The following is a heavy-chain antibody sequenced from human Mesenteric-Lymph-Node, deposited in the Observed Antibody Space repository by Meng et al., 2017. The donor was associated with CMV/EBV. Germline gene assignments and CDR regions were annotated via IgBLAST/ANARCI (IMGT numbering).Heavy chain of an antibody. D-gene: IGHD3-16*01. V-gene: IGHV3-33*06. CDR1: GFIFSDYF. J-gene: IGHJ4*02. CDR3: AKEFGRGSFDS. CDR2: IWYDGNNE. Sequence: GGSLRLSCAASGFIFSDYFMSWIRQAPGKGLEWVAAIWYDGNNEYFADSVKGRFTISRDNSKNTLYLQMNSLRAEDTAVYYCAKEFGRGSFDSWGQGTLVTVSS.